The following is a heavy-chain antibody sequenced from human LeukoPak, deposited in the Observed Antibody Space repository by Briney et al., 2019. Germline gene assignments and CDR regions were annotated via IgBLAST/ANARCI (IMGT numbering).Heavy chain of an antibody. V-gene: IGHV3-23*01. J-gene: IGHJ4*02. Sequence: GGSLRLSCAASGFTFSSYAMSWVRQAPGKGLEWVSAISGSGGSTYYADSVKGRFTISRDNSKNTLYLQMNSLRAEDTAVYYCAKDHSRITIVGVVIFDYWGQGTLVTVSS. D-gene: IGHD3-3*01. CDR1: GFTFSSYA. CDR2: ISGSGGST. CDR3: AKDHSRITIVGVVIFDY.